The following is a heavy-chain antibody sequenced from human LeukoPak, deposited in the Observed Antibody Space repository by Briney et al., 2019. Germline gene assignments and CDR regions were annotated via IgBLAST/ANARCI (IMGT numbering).Heavy chain of an antibody. CDR1: GYTFTGYY. J-gene: IGHJ4*02. CDR2: INPNSGGT. CDR3: ARDVAAAGTGGY. D-gene: IGHD6-13*01. V-gene: IGHV1-2*02. Sequence: ASVKVSCKASGYTFTGYYMHWVRQAPGQGLEWMEWINPNSGGTNYAQKFQGRVTMTRDTSISTAYMELSRLRSDDTAVYYCARDVAAAGTGGYWGQGTLVTVSS.